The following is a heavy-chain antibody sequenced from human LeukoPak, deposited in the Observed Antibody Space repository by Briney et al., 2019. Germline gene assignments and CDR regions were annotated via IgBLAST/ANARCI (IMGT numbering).Heavy chain of an antibody. D-gene: IGHD3-3*01. CDR1: GFTFGDYA. Sequence: GGSLRLSCTASGFTFGDYAMSWFRQAPGKGLEWVGRIKSKTDGGTTDYAAPVKGRFTISRDDSKNTLYLQMNSLKTEDTAVYYCTTAPSGSLDYWGQGTLVTVSS. CDR2: IKSKTDGGTT. V-gene: IGHV3-15*01. CDR3: TTAPSGSLDY. J-gene: IGHJ4*02.